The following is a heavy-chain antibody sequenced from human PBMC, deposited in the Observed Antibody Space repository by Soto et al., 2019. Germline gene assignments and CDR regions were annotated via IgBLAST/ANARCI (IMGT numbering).Heavy chain of an antibody. CDR2: ISGSGGST. D-gene: IGHD6-13*01. Sequence: GGSLRLSCAASGFTFSSYAMSWVRQAPGKGLEWVSAISGSGGSTYYADSVKGRFTISRDNSKNTLYLQMNSLRAEDTAVYYCAKERAAAGTVGRAFDIWGQGTMVTVSS. CDR1: GFTFSSYA. CDR3: AKERAAAGTVGRAFDI. J-gene: IGHJ3*02. V-gene: IGHV3-23*01.